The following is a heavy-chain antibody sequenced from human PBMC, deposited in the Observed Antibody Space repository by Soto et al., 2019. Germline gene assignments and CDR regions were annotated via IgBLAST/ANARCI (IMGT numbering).Heavy chain of an antibody. V-gene: IGHV4-34*01. CDR1: GGSFSGYY. CDR3: ARAGHSYYYGSGSYYTTRHNWFDP. Sequence: QVQLQQWGAGLLKPSETLSLTCAVYGGSFSGYYWSWIRQPPGKGLEWIGEINHSGSTNYNPSLKSRVIISVDTSKNQFSLKLSSVTAADTAVYYCARAGHSYYYGSGSYYTTRHNWFDPWGQGTLVTVSS. D-gene: IGHD3-10*01. J-gene: IGHJ5*02. CDR2: INHSGST.